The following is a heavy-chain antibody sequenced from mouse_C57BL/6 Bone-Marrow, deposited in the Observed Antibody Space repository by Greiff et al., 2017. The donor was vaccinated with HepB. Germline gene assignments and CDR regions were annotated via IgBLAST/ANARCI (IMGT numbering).Heavy chain of an antibody. J-gene: IGHJ2*01. CDR1: GFTFSSYA. V-gene: IGHV5-9-1*02. CDR2: ISSGGDYI. Sequence: EVMLVESGEGLVKPGGSLKLSCAASGFTFSSYAMSWVRQTPEKRLEWVAYISSGGDYIYYADTVKGRFTISRDNARNTLYLQMSSLKSEDTAMYYCTRVYDYVSCFDYWGQGTTLTVSS. D-gene: IGHD2-4*01. CDR3: TRVYDYVSCFDY.